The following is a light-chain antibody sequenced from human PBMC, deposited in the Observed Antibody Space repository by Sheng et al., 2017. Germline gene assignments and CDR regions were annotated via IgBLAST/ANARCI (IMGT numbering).Light chain of an antibody. J-gene: IGKJ1*01. CDR3: QQYNDYPRT. CDR1: ESISYW. V-gene: IGKV1-5*03. Sequence: DIQMTQSPSTLSASVGDGVTITCRASESISYWLAWYQQKPGKAPNLLIYKASSLESGVPSRFSGSGSGTEFTLTITSLQPDDFATYYCQQYNDYPRTFGQGTKVEIK. CDR2: KAS.